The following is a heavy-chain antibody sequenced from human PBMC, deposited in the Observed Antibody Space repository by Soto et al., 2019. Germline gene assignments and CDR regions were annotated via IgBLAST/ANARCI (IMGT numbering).Heavy chain of an antibody. CDR3: ARHKLPGLIDY. V-gene: IGHV4-34*01. CDR1: GGSFSGYY. Sequence: SETLSLTCAVYGGSFSGYYWTWIRQPPGTGLEWIGEINHSGSTNYNPSLKSRVTISVDTSKNQFSLKLTSVTAADTAVYYCARHKLPGLIDYWGPGPLVTLSS. CDR2: INHSGST. J-gene: IGHJ4*02.